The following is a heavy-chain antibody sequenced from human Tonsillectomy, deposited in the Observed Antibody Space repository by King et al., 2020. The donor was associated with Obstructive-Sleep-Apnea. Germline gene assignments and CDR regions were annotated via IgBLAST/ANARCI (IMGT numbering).Heavy chain of an antibody. CDR2: IVDDGSKR. J-gene: IGHJ4*02. CDR1: GFTFSNYA. Sequence: VQLVESGGGVVQPGRSLRLSCAASGFTFSNYAMHWVRPAPGKGLEGGAIIVDDGSKRYNADSVKGRFTISRDDSKNTLYLQMNSLRAEDTAVYYCARDHGYSYGYIDYYFDYWGQGTLVTVSS. V-gene: IGHV3-30-3*01. CDR3: ARDHGYSYGYIDYYFDY. D-gene: IGHD5-18*01.